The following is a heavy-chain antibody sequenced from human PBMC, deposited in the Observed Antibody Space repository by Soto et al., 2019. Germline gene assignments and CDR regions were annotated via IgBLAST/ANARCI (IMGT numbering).Heavy chain of an antibody. D-gene: IGHD5-12*01. V-gene: IGHV3-53*01. CDR1: GFTFSNYA. J-gene: IGHJ4*02. CDR2: IYSGGST. Sequence: GGSLRLSCAASGFTFSNYAMSWVRQAPGKGLEWVSLIYSGGSTYYADSVKGRFTISRDNSKNILYLQMNSLRAEDTAVYYCARDGSDDGFTYWGQGTLVTVSS. CDR3: ARDGSDDGFTY.